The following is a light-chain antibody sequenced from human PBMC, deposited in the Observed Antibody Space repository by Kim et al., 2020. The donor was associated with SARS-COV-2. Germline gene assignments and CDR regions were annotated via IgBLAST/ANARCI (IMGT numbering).Light chain of an antibody. Sequence: SVSPGQTASISCSGDQLGHKFVSWVQQKPGQSPVLVIHEDNKRPSGIPERFSGSNSGNTATLTISGTQAMDEADYYCQAWDSSTAAFGGGTKVTVL. CDR2: EDN. CDR3: QAWDSSTAA. CDR1: QLGHKF. V-gene: IGLV3-1*01. J-gene: IGLJ2*01.